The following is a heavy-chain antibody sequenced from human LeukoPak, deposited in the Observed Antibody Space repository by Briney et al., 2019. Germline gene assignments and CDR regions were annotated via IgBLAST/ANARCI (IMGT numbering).Heavy chain of an antibody. CDR2: IYYSWST. J-gene: IGHJ5*02. V-gene: IGHV4-59*01. D-gene: IGHD3-10*01. CDR3: VRGSGSPLRQSWFDP. Sequence: SETLSLTCTVSGGSFSSYYWSWIRQPPGKGLEWIGYIYYSWSTNYNPSLKSRVTISVDTSKNQFSLKPSSVTAADTAVYYCVRGSGSPLRQSWFDPWGQGTLVTVSS. CDR1: GGSFSSYY.